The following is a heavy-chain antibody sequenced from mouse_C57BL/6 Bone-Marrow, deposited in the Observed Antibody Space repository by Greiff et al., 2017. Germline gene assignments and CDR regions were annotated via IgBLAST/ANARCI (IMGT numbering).Heavy chain of an antibody. CDR1: GYTFTSYW. J-gene: IGHJ2*01. D-gene: IGHD4-1*01. V-gene: IGHV1-59*01. Sequence: QVQLQQPGAELVRPGTSVKLSCKASGYTFTSYWMHWVKQRPGQGLEWSGVIDPSDSYTNYNQKFKGKATLTVDTSSSTSYMQRSSLTSEDSAVYYCARGANWDFDYWGQGTTLTVSS. CDR3: ARGANWDFDY. CDR2: IDPSDSYT.